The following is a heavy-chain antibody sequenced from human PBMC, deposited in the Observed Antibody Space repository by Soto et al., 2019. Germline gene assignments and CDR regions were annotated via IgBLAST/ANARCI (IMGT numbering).Heavy chain of an antibody. CDR2: IIAIFGTA. Sequence: SVKVSCKASGGSFTYTLSWVRQAPGQGLEWMGGIIAIFGTANYAQKSQGRVTITADESTKTAYMELSTLRSEDTAVYYCARLHSHGTYGMDVWGQGTTVTVSS. CDR3: ARLHSHGTYGMDV. CDR1: GGSFTYT. V-gene: IGHV1-69*13. D-gene: IGHD5-18*01. J-gene: IGHJ6*02.